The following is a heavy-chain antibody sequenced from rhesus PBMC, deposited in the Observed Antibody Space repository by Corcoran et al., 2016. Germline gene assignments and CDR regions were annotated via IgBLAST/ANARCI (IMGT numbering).Heavy chain of an antibody. J-gene: IGHJ1*01. D-gene: IGHD6-25*01. CDR1: GGSISSGYYC. Sequence: QVQLQESGPGLVKPSETLSLTCAVSGGSISSGYYCWSWIRQPPGKGLEWIGYTTYSGRTTYNPSLKSRLTFSRDTSKNQFPLKLSSVTAADTAVYYCARDKSGSIEYFECWGQGALVTVSS. V-gene: IGHV4-122*02. CDR3: ARDKSGSIEYFEC. CDR2: TTYSGRT.